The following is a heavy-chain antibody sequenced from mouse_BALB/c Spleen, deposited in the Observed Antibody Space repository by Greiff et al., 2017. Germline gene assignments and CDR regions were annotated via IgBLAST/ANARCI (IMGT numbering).Heavy chain of an antibody. D-gene: IGHD1-1*01. CDR1: GFSLTDYG. J-gene: IGHJ1*01. CDR2: IWGGGST. V-gene: IGHV2-6-5*01. CDR3: AKHAYGSSSYWYFDV. Sequence: VQLQQSGPGLVAPSQSLSITCTVSGFSLTDYGVSWIRQPPGKGLEWLGVIWGGGSTYYNSALKSRLSISKDNSKSQVFLKMNSLQTDDTAMYYCAKHAYGSSSYWYFDVWGAGTTVTVSS.